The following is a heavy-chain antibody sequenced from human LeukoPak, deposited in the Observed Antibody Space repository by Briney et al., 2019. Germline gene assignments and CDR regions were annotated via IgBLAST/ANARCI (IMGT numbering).Heavy chain of an antibody. CDR2: ISATTSYI. Sequence: GGSLRLSCAASGFTFSSYSMNWVRQAPGKWLEWVSSISATTSYIFYADSVKGRFTISRDNAKNSLYLQMSSLRAEDTAVYYCARELKSGAFWGQGTLVTVSS. V-gene: IGHV3-21*01. J-gene: IGHJ4*02. CDR3: ARELKSGAF. D-gene: IGHD1-26*01. CDR1: GFTFSSYS.